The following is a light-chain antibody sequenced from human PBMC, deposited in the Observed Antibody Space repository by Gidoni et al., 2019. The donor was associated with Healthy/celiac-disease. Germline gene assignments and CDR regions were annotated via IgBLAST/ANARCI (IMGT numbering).Light chain of an antibody. CDR2: GAS. CDR3: QQYGSSPIT. J-gene: IGKJ5*01. Sequence: EIVLTQSPGTLSLSPGERATLSCRASQSVSSSYLAWYQQKPGQAPRLLIYGASSSATGIPDRFSGSGSGTDFTLTISRLEPEDFAVYYCQQYGSSPITFXQXTRLEIK. CDR1: QSVSSSY. V-gene: IGKV3-20*01.